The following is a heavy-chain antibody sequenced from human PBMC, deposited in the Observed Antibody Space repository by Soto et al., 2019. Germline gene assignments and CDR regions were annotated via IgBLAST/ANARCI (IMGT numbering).Heavy chain of an antibody. CDR3: ARENIVVVVAATPFFDD. V-gene: IGHV1-18*01. CDR2: ISAYNGNT. D-gene: IGHD2-15*01. CDR1: GYTFTSYG. Sequence: ASVKVSCKASGYTFTSYGISWVRQAPGQGLEWMGWISAYNGNTNYAQKLQGRVTMTTDTSTSTAYMELRSLRSDDTAVYYCARENIVVVVAATPFFDDWGQGTLVTGSS. J-gene: IGHJ4*02.